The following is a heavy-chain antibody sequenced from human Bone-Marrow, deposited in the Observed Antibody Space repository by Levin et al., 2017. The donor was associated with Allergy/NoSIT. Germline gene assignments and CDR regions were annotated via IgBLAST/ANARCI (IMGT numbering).Heavy chain of an antibody. CDR1: GSTFSRYV. V-gene: IGHV3-30*04. Sequence: GGSLRLSCAASGSTFSRYVMHWVRQAPGKGLEWVAVIAHDESSESYADSVKGRFTISRDNSKNTLYLQMNSLRDEDTAVYYCATAGHTSGYADAFEFWGQGTMVTVSS. CDR2: IAHDESSE. CDR3: ATAGHTSGYADAFEF. J-gene: IGHJ3*01. D-gene: IGHD3-22*01.